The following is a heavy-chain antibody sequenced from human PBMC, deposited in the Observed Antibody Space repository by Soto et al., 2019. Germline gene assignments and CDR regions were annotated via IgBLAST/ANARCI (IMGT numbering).Heavy chain of an antibody. CDR3: AREWSGYYDWFDP. D-gene: IGHD3-3*01. V-gene: IGHV4-31*03. Sequence: TLSLTCTVSGGSISSGGYYWSWIRQHPGKGLEWIGYIYYSGSTYYNPSLKSRVTISVDTSKNQFSLKLSSVTAADTAVYYCAREWSGYYDWFDPWGQGTLVTVSS. J-gene: IGHJ5*02. CDR1: GGSISSGGYY. CDR2: IYYSGST.